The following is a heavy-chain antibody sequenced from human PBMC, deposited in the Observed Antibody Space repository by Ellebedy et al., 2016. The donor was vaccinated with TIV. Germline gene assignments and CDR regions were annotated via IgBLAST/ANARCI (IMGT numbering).Heavy chain of an antibody. CDR1: GDAISSSSYY. CDR3: AREEEPKYRYGMDV. Sequence: SETLSLTCALSGDAISSSSYYWAWIRQPPGTGLAWIGSIYSRGDTYYNPSLTGRVTMSVDKSKNHFSLNLSSVTAADTAVYYCAREEEPKYRYGMDVWGQGTTVNVSS. V-gene: IGHV4-39*02. D-gene: IGHD1-14*01. J-gene: IGHJ6*02. CDR2: IYSRGDT.